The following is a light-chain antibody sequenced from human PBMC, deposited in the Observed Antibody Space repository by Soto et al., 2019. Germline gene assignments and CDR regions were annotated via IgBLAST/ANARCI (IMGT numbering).Light chain of an antibody. CDR2: GAS. Sequence: EIVLTQSPGTLSLSPGERATLSCRASQSVSSSYLAWYQQKPGQAPRLLIYGASSSATGIPDRFSGSGSGTDFTLTISRLEPEDFAVYYCQQYCSSPFTFGPGTKVDIK. J-gene: IGKJ3*01. V-gene: IGKV3-20*01. CDR3: QQYCSSPFT. CDR1: QSVSSSY.